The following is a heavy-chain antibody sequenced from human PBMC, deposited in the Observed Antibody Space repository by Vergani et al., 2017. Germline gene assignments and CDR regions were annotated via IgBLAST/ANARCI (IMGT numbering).Heavy chain of an antibody. V-gene: IGHV3-23*01. CDR1: GFTFSSYA. D-gene: IGHD6-6*01. Sequence: EVKLLESGGGLVQPGGSLRLSCAASGFTFSSYAMSWVRQAPGKGLEWVSAISGSGGSTYYADSVKGRFTISRDNSKNTLYLQMNSLRAEDTAVYYCAKDLGPRGIAARQEGXFDYWGQGTLVTVSS. CDR3: AKDLGPRGIAARQEGXFDY. J-gene: IGHJ4*02. CDR2: ISGSGGST.